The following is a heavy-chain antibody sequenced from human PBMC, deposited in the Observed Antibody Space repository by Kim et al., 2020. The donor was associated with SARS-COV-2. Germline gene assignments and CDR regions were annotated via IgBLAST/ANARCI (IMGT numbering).Heavy chain of an antibody. Sequence: NPSLKSRVTISVDTSKNQFSLKLSSVTAADTAVYYCARGAIAAAGIYFDYWGQGTLVTVSS. D-gene: IGHD6-13*01. J-gene: IGHJ4*02. V-gene: IGHV4-34*01. CDR3: ARGAIAAAGIYFDY.